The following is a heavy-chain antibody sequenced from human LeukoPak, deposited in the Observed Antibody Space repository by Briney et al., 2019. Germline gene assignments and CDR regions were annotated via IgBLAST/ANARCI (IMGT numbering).Heavy chain of an antibody. J-gene: IGHJ4*02. V-gene: IGHV5-10-1*04. CDR3: ARRSSDWYLDY. CDR1: GYSFTSYW. CDR2: IDPSDSYT. Sequence: GESLEIPFKGSGYSFTSYWISWVRQMPGKGLEWMGRIDPSDSYTSYSPSFQGQVTISADKSTSTAYLQWSSLKASDTAIYYCARRSSDWYLDYWGQGTLVTVSS. D-gene: IGHD6-19*01.